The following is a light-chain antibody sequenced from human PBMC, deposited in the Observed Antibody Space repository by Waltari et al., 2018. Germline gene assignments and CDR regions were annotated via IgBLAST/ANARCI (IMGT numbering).Light chain of an antibody. J-gene: IGKJ4*01. CDR2: LGS. CDR3: MQALETPPT. CDR1: QSLLQSNGYKY. V-gene: IGKV2-28*01. Sequence: DIVMTQSPLSLPVPPGEPASISCRSSQSLLQSNGYKYLDWYLQKPGQSPQLLIYLGSNRASGVPDRLSGSGSDTDFTLKISRVEAEDVGVYYCMQALETPPTFGGGTKVEIK.